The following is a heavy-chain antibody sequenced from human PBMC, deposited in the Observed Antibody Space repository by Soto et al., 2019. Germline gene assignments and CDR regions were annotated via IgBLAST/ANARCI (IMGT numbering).Heavy chain of an antibody. CDR1: GGSISSYY. Sequence: QVQLQESGPGLVKPSETLSLTCTVSGGSISSYYWSWIRQPPGKGLEWIGYIYYSGSTNYNPSLRSRVTLSVDTSKNQFSLKLSSVTAADTAVYYCARAGGRYSYGLDCDYWGQGTLVTVSS. CDR2: IYYSGST. D-gene: IGHD5-18*01. CDR3: ARAGGRYSYGLDCDY. V-gene: IGHV4-59*01. J-gene: IGHJ4*02.